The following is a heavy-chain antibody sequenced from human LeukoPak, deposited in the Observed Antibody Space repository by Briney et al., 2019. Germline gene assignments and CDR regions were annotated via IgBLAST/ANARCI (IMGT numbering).Heavy chain of an antibody. Sequence: GGSLRLSCAASGFTFSSYEMNWVRQAPGKGLEWVSYISSSGSTIYYADSVKGRFTISRDNAKNSLYLQMNSLRAEDTAVYYCARQDYRGVCDYWGQGTLVTVSS. CDR1: GFTFSSYE. CDR2: ISSSGSTI. D-gene: IGHD4-11*01. J-gene: IGHJ4*02. CDR3: ARQDYRGVCDY. V-gene: IGHV3-48*03.